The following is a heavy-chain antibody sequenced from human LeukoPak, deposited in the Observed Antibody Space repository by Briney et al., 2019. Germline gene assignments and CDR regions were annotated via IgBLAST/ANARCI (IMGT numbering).Heavy chain of an antibody. J-gene: IGHJ3*02. Sequence: GESLQISCKGSGYSFTSYWIGWVRQMPGKGLEWMGIIYPGYSDTRYSPSFQGQVTISADKSITTADLQWSVLKASDTAMYYCARPSNDYDSLTGYYYAFDIWGQGTMVTVSS. CDR2: IYPGYSDT. D-gene: IGHD3-9*01. V-gene: IGHV5-51*01. CDR3: ARPSNDYDSLTGYYYAFDI. CDR1: GYSFTSYW.